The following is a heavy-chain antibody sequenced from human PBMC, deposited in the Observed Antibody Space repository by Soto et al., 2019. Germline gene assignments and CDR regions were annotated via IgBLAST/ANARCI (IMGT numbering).Heavy chain of an antibody. J-gene: IGHJ4*02. Sequence: VSVKVSCKASGYTFTGYYMHWVRQAPGQGLEWMGWINPNSGGTNYAQKFQGRVTMTRDTSISTAYMELSRLRSDDTAVYYCATIMAGYDTYDYWGQGTLVTVSS. CDR1: GYTFTGYY. CDR2: INPNSGGT. CDR3: ATIMAGYDTYDY. D-gene: IGHD5-12*01. V-gene: IGHV1-2*02.